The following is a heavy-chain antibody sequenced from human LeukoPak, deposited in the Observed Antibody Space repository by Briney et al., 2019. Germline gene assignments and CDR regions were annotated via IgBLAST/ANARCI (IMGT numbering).Heavy chain of an antibody. CDR3: ARECRDIVVVPAAKNYYYYYMDV. V-gene: IGHV4-61*01. CDR1: GGSISSSSYY. J-gene: IGHJ6*03. D-gene: IGHD2-2*01. CDR2: IYYSGST. Sequence: SETLSLTCTVSGGSISSSSYYWGWIRQPPGKGLEWIGYIYYSGSTNYNPSLKSRVTISVDTSKNQFSLKLSSVTAADTAVYYCARECRDIVVVPAAKNYYYYYMDVWGKGTTVTISS.